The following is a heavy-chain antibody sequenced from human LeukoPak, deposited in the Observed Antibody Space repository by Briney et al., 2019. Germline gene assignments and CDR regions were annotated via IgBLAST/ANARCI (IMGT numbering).Heavy chain of an antibody. D-gene: IGHD5-18*01. J-gene: IGHJ5*02. Sequence: GGSLRLSCAASGXTVRSNYVTWVRKAPGPGMECVWVMYSGDSTYYDDSVKGRFTISRDNSKNTLDLQMNSLRDEDTGVYYCARADGYSSWFVHWGQGTLVTVSS. CDR1: GXTVRSNY. V-gene: IGHV3-53*01. CDR3: ARADGYSSWFVH. CDR2: MYSGDST.